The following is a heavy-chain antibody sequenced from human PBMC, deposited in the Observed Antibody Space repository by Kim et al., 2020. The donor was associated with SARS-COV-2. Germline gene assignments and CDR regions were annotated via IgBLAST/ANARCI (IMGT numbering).Heavy chain of an antibody. J-gene: IGHJ4*02. CDR2: ISSSSSYT. D-gene: IGHD6-13*01. CDR1: GFTFSDYY. CDR3: ARYHYGYSSSRGSFDY. V-gene: IGHV3-11*03. Sequence: GGSLRLSCAASGFTFSDYYMSWIRQAPGKGLEWVSYISSSSSYTNYADSVKGRFTISRDNAKNSLYLQMNSLRAEDTAVYYCARYHYGYSSSRGSFDYWGQGTLVTVSS.